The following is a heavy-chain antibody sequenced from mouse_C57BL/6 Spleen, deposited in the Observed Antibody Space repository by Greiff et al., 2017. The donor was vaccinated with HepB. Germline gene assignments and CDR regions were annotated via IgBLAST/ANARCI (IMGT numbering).Heavy chain of an antibody. Sequence: VQLQQSGAELVRPGTSVKVSCKASGYAFTNYLIEWVKQRPGQGLEWIGVINPGSGGTNYNEKFKGKATLTADKSSSTAYMQLSSLTSEDSAVYLCARAAYYGSRGYFDYWGQGTTLTVSS. CDR3: ARAAYYGSRGYFDY. D-gene: IGHD1-1*01. J-gene: IGHJ2*01. CDR2: INPGSGGT. V-gene: IGHV1-54*01. CDR1: GYAFTNYL.